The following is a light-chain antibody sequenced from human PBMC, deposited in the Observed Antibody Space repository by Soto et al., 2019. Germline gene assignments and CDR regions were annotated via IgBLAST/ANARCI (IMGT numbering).Light chain of an antibody. V-gene: IGKV3-11*01. Sequence: IVLTQSPATQALSPGERATLSCRASQSVISYLILYQQKPGQAPRVLIYDASNRATGIPARFSGSGYGTDFTLTIGSVEDEEFAVYYCQQRSNWPPTCGQGTNVEIK. CDR2: DAS. CDR1: QSVISY. CDR3: QQRSNWPPT. J-gene: IGKJ1*01.